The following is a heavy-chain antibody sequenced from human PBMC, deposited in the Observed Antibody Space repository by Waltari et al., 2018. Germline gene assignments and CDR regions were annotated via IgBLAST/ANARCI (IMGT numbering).Heavy chain of an antibody. CDR3: AREFIAAAGRTSFDY. Sequence: EVQLVETGGGLIQPGGSLRLSCAASGFTVSSNYMSWVRQAPGKGLEWVSVIYSGGSTYYADSVKGRFTISRDNSKNTLYLQMNSLRAEDTAVYYCAREFIAAAGRTSFDYWGQGTLVTVSS. J-gene: IGHJ4*02. CDR1: GFTVSSNY. V-gene: IGHV3-53*02. CDR2: IYSGGST. D-gene: IGHD6-13*01.